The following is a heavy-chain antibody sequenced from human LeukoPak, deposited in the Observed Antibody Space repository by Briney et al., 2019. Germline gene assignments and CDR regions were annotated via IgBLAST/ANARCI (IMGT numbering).Heavy chain of an antibody. D-gene: IGHD5-12*01. Sequence: SETLSLTCAVSGGSISSGGYSWSWIRQPPGKGLEWIGYIYHSGSTYYNPSLKSRVTISVDRSKTQFSLKLSSVTAADTAVYYCARTSGAYSGYDYYFDYWGQGTLVTVSS. V-gene: IGHV4-30-2*01. CDR2: IYHSGST. J-gene: IGHJ4*02. CDR1: GGSISSGGYS. CDR3: ARTSGAYSGYDYYFDY.